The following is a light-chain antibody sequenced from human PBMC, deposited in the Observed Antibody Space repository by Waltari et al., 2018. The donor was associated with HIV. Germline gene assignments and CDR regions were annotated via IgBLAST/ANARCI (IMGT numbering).Light chain of an antibody. CDR3: SSHTITRTLV. CDR1: GLDLGLYDF. CDR2: GVN. Sequence: QSVLTQPASMSGSPGQSITISCTGSGLDLGLYDFVSWYKQLPNMAPQLIIFGVNRRPSGVNSRFSGSKSGDMASLTISGLQAEDEADYYCSSHTITRTLVFGGGTKLTVL. V-gene: IGLV2-14*03. J-gene: IGLJ2*01.